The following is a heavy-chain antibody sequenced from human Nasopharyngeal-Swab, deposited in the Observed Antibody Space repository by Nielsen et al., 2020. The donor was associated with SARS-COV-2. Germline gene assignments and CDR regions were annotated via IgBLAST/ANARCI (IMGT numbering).Heavy chain of an antibody. V-gene: IGHV5-10-1*01. CDR3: ARRDCSSTSCSHYYYYGMDV. J-gene: IGHJ6*02. Sequence: GESLKISCKGSGYSFTSYWISWVRQMPGKGLEWMGRIDPSDSYTNYSPSSQGHVTISADKSISTAYLQWSSLKASDTAMYYCARRDCSSTSCSHYYYYGMDVWGQGTTVTVSS. CDR1: GYSFTSYW. D-gene: IGHD2-2*01. CDR2: IDPSDSYT.